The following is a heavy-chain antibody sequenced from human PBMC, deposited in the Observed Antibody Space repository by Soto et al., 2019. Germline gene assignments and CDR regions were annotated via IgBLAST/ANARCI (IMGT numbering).Heavy chain of an antibody. CDR3: ARERVYQTTYIDY. CDR2: IYYSGST. CDR1: GGSISSYY. Sequence: SETLSLTCTVSGGSISSYYWSWIRQPPGKGLEWIGYIYYSGSTYYNPSLKSRVTISVDTSKNQFSLKLSSVTAADTAVYYWARERVYQTTYIDYWGQGTLVTVSS. D-gene: IGHD6-13*01. V-gene: IGHV4-59*12. J-gene: IGHJ4*02.